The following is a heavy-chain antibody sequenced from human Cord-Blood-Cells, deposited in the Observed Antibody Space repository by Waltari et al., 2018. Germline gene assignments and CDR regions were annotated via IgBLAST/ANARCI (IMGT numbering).Heavy chain of an antibody. V-gene: IGHV4-34*01. J-gene: IGHJ4*02. CDR3: ARSVGSSTDY. D-gene: IGHD6-6*01. Sequence: QVQLQQWGAGLLKPSETLSLTCAVYGGSFSGYYWSWIRQPPGKGLEWIGEINHSGSTNYNPSLKRRVTISVDTSKNQFSLKLSSVTAADTAVYYCARSVGSSTDYWGQGTLVTVSS. CDR1: GGSFSGYY. CDR2: INHSGST.